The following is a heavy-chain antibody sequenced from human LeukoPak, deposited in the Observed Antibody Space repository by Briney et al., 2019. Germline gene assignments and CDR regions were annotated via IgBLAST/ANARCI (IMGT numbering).Heavy chain of an antibody. D-gene: IGHD3-16*02. CDR1: GFTFSSYA. V-gene: IGHV3-23*01. J-gene: IGHJ4*02. CDR2: ISGSGGSK. Sequence: PGGSLRLSCAASGFTFSSYAMSWVRQAPGKGLEWVSAISGSGGSKYYADSVKSRFTISRDNSKNTLYLQMNSLRAEDTAVYYCANGLDYVWGSYRLFDYWGQGTLVTVSS. CDR3: ANGLDYVWGSYRLFDY.